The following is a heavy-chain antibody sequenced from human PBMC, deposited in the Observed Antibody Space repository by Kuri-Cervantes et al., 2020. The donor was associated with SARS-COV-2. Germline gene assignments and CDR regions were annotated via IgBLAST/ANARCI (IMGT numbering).Heavy chain of an antibody. CDR2: INPSGGST. CDR1: GYTFTSYY. V-gene: IGHV1-46*01. D-gene: IGHD3-22*01. CDR3: ARDTYYYDSGP. Sequence: ASVKVSCKASGYTFTSYYMHWVRQAPGQGLEWMGIINPSGGSTSYAQKFQGRVTMTRDTSTSTVYMELSRLRSDDTAVYYCARDTYYYDSGPWGQGTLVTVSS. J-gene: IGHJ5*02.